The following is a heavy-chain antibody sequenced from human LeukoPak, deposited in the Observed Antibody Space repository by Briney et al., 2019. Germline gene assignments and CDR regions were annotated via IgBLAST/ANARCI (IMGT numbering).Heavy chain of an antibody. Sequence: PSETLSLTCPVSGGSISGYYWTWIRQPPGKGLEWIGYIYYSGSTSYNPSLKSRVTISIATTKSQFYLTLNSVTAADTAVYYCAREVVAAAEVDYWGQGTLVTVSS. V-gene: IGHV4-59*12. CDR2: IYYSGST. D-gene: IGHD6-13*01. CDR1: GGSISGYY. J-gene: IGHJ4*02. CDR3: AREVVAAAEVDY.